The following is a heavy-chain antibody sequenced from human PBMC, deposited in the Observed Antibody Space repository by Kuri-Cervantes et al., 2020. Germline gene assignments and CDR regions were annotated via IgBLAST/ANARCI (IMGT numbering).Heavy chain of an antibody. D-gene: IGHD4-23*01. V-gene: IGHV1-2*04. CDR1: GYTFTGYY. CDR2: INPNSGGT. J-gene: IGHJ3*02. CDR3: AKDIATTVEGGGAFDI. Sequence: SVKVSCKASGYTFTGYYMHWVRQAPGQGLEWMGWINPNSGGTNYAQKFQGWVTMTRDTSISTAYMELSRLRSDDTAVYYCAKDIATTVEGGGAFDIWGQGTMVTVSS.